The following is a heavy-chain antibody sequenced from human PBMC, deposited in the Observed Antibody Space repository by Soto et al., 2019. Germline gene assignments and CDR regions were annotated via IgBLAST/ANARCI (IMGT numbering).Heavy chain of an antibody. D-gene: IGHD5-12*01. CDR1: GGSISSSSYY. J-gene: IGHJ4*02. CDR3: ARHGLNWSGYDRNPSSFDY. V-gene: IGHV4-39*01. Sequence: PSETLSLTCTVSGGSISSSSYYWGWIRQPPGKGLEWIGSIYYSGSTYYNPSLKSRVTISVDTSKNQFSLKLSSVTAADTAVYNCARHGLNWSGYDRNPSSFDYWGQGTLVTVSS. CDR2: IYYSGST.